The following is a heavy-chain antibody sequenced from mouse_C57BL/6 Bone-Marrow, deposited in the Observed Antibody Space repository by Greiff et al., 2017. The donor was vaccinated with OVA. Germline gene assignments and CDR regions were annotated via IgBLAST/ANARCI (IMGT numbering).Heavy chain of an antibody. CDR3: ARGPGSRRYYFDY. J-gene: IGHJ2*01. D-gene: IGHD1-1*01. CDR2: ISSGGSYT. Sequence: VQLKESGGDLVKPGGSLKLSCAASGFTFSSYGMSWVRQTPDKRLEWVATISSGGSYTYYPDSVKGRFTISRDNAKNTLYLQMSSLKSEDTAMYYCARGPGSRRYYFDYWGQGTTLTVSS. V-gene: IGHV5-6*01. CDR1: GFTFSSYG.